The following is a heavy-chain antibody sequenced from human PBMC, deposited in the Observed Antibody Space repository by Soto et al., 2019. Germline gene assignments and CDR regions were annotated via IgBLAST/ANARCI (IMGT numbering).Heavy chain of an antibody. CDR1: GYTFTSYG. CDR2: ISAYNGNT. Sequence: ASVKVSCKASGYTFTSYGISWVRQAPGQGLEWMGWISAYNGNTNYAQKLQGRVTMTTDTSTSTAYMELRSLRSDDTAVYYCATTDYYDSSAQYYFDYWGQGALVTVSS. CDR3: ATTDYYDSSAQYYFDY. J-gene: IGHJ4*02. D-gene: IGHD3-22*01. V-gene: IGHV1-18*01.